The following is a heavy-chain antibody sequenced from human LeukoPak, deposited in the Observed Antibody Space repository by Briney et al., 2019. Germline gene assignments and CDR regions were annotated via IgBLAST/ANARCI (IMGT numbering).Heavy chain of an antibody. D-gene: IGHD3-10*01. CDR1: GYTFTSYD. Sequence: ASVKVSCKASGYTFTSYDINWVRQATGQGLEWMGWMNPNSGNTGYAQKFQGRVTMTRNTSISTAYMELSSLRSEDTAVYYCARAVPYYYGSGSYYPGSDYYYMDVWAKGPRSPSP. J-gene: IGHJ6*03. CDR3: ARAVPYYYGSGSYYPGSDYYYMDV. V-gene: IGHV1-8*01. CDR2: MNPNSGNT.